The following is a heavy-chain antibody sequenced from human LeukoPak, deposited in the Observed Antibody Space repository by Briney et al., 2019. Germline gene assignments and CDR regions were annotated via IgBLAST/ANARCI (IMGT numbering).Heavy chain of an antibody. V-gene: IGHV1-69*05. CDR3: ARDKGYCSSTSCYSKGAFDI. CDR1: GGTFSSYA. J-gene: IGHJ3*02. CDR2: IIPIFGTA. D-gene: IGHD2-2*01. Sequence: SVKVSCKASGGTFSSYAISWVRQAPGQGLEWMGGIIPIFGTANYAQKFQGRVTITTDESTSTAYMELSSLRSEDTAVYYCARDKGYCSSTSCYSKGAFDIWGQGTMVTVSS.